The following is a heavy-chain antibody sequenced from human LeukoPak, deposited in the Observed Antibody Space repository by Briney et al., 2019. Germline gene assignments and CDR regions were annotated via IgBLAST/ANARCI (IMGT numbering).Heavy chain of an antibody. CDR2: ITWNSNKI. D-gene: IGHD3-22*01. Sequence: QSGGSLRLSCLTSGFTFDDYAMHWVRQVPGKGLEWVSSITWNSNKIDYALSVKGRFTISRDNAKNSLYLQMNSLRAEDTALYYCAKGRVVTYYYDSSGYYLFDYWGQGTLVTVSS. CDR1: GFTFDDYA. CDR3: AKGRVVTYYYDSSGYYLFDY. J-gene: IGHJ4*02. V-gene: IGHV3-9*01.